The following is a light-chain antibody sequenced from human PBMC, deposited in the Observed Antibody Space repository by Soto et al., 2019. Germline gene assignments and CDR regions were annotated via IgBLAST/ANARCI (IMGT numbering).Light chain of an antibody. V-gene: IGKV1-5*03. CDR2: KAS. J-gene: IGKJ1*01. Sequence: IQMSQSPSSLSASVGDRVTITCRASQSISSYLNWYQQKPGKAPKLLIYKASTLKSGVPSRFSGSGSGTEFTLTISSLQPDDFATYYCQHYNSYSEASGQGTKV. CDR1: QSISSY. CDR3: QHYNSYSEA.